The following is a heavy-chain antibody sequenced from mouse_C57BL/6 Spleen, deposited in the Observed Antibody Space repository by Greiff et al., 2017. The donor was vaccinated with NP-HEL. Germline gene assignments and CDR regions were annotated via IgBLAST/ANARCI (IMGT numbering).Heavy chain of an antibody. D-gene: IGHD1-1*01. Sequence: ESGPGILQPSQTLSLTCSFSGFSLSTFGMGVGWIRQPSGKGLEWLAHIWWDDDKYYDPALKSRLTISKDTSKNQIFLKIANVDTADTATYYCARIYYYGSYWYFDVWGTGTTVTVSS. CDR3: ARIYYYGSYWYFDV. CDR2: IWWDDDK. V-gene: IGHV8-8*01. J-gene: IGHJ1*03. CDR1: GFSLSTFGMG.